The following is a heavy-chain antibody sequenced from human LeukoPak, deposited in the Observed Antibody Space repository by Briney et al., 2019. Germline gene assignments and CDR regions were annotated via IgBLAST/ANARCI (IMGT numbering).Heavy chain of an antibody. CDR1: GGSINGYF. CDR3: ARSARVEPGTGYYFDS. CDR2: ILTNGNT. V-gene: IGHV4-4*07. Sequence: SETLSLTCTVSGGSINGYFWSWMRQPAGKGLEWIGRILTNGNTDYNPSLNSRVTMSMDTSRNQFSLKLRSVSAADTAVYYCARSARVEPGTGYYFDSWGRGTLVTVSS. J-gene: IGHJ4*02. D-gene: IGHD2-15*01.